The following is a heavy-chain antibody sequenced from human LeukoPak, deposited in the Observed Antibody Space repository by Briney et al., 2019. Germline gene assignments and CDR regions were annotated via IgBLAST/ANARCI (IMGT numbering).Heavy chain of an antibody. CDR3: ARTHYSSSSRFYFDY. CDR2: IDWDDDK. D-gene: IGHD6-6*01. CDR1: GFSLSTPAMR. V-gene: IGHV2-70*04. Sequence: SGPTLVNPTQALTLTCTFSGFSLSTPAMRVSWIRQPPGKALVWLARIDWDDDKFYNTSLKTRLTISKDTSKNQVVLIMTNMDPVDTATYYCARTHYSSSSRFYFDYWGQGTLVTVSS. J-gene: IGHJ4*02.